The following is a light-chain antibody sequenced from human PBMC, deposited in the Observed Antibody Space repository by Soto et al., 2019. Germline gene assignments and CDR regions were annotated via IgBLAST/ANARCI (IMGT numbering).Light chain of an antibody. J-gene: IGLJ2*01. CDR2: DNN. CDR3: QSYDSSLSGVI. Sequence: QPVLTQPPSVSGAPGQRVTISCTGSSSNIGADYDVHWYQQLPGTAPKLLIYDNNSRPSGVPDRFSGSKSGTSASLAITGLQAEDEADYYCQSYDSSLSGVIFGGGTKLTVL. V-gene: IGLV1-40*01. CDR1: SSNIGADYD.